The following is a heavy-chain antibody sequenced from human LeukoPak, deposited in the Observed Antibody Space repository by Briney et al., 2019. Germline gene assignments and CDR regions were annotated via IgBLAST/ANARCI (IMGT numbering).Heavy chain of an antibody. V-gene: IGHV3-23*01. Sequence: GGSLRLSCATSGFTYSSCVMAWVRQAPGKGLEWVSSISGSGGSTYYADSVKGRLTISRDNSMNTLYLQMNSLTAEDTAVYYCAKRHCSSTHCYAFDYWGQGTLVTVSS. CDR3: AKRHCSSTHCYAFDY. J-gene: IGHJ4*02. CDR1: GFTYSSCV. CDR2: ISGSGGST. D-gene: IGHD2-2*01.